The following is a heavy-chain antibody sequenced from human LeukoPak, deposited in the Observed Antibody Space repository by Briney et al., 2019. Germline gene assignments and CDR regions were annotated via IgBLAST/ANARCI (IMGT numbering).Heavy chain of an antibody. J-gene: IGHJ4*02. CDR1: GFTFSTYG. D-gene: IGHD6-13*01. Sequence: GGTLRLSCVASGFTFSTYGMSWVRQAPGKGLEWVSAISGSGGSTYYADSVKGRFTISRDNAKNSLYLQMNSLRAEDTAVYYCARVDGSSWYMGYWGQGTLVTVSS. CDR2: ISGSGGST. CDR3: ARVDGSSWYMGY. V-gene: IGHV3-23*01.